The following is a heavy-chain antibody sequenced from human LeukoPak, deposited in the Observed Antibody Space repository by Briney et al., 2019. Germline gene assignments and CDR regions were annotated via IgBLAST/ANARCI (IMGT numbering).Heavy chain of an antibody. CDR2: INHSGST. CDR1: GGSFSGYY. Sequence: PSETLSLTCAVYGGSFSGYYWSWIRQPPGKGLEWIGEINHSGSTNYNPSLKSRVTISVDTSKNQFSLKLSSVTAADTAVYYCARARHISSSWYHFDYWGQGTLVTVSS. J-gene: IGHJ4*02. D-gene: IGHD6-13*01. V-gene: IGHV4-34*01. CDR3: ARARHISSSWYHFDY.